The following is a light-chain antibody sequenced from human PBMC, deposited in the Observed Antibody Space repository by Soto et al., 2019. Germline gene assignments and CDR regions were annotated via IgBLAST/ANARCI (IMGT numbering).Light chain of an antibody. CDR3: QQSYSTPFT. Sequence: DIQMTQSPFSLSASVGVRVTITCRASQSISSYLNWYQQKPGKAPNLLIYAASSLQSGVPSRFSGSASGTDFTLTISSLHPEDFATYYCQQSYSTPFTFGQGTKLEIK. CDR1: QSISSY. J-gene: IGKJ2*01. CDR2: AAS. V-gene: IGKV1-39*01.